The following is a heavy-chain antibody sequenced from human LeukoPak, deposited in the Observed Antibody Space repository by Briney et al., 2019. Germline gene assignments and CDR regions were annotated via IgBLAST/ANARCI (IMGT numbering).Heavy chain of an antibody. Sequence: ASVKVSCKASGGTFSSYAISWVRQAPGQGLEWMGGIIPIFGTANYAQKLQGRVTITTDESTSTAYMELSSLRSEDTAVYYCARGPYYDFWSGYSNYYYYYMDVWGKGTTVTVSS. D-gene: IGHD3-3*01. CDR3: ARGPYYDFWSGYSNYYYYYMDV. CDR1: GGTFSSYA. V-gene: IGHV1-69*05. CDR2: IIPIFGTA. J-gene: IGHJ6*03.